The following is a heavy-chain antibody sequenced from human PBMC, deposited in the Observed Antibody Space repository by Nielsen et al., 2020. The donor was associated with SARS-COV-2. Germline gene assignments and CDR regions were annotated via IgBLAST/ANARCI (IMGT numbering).Heavy chain of an antibody. CDR2: IYYSGST. V-gene: IGHV4-39*01. CDR3: ASNPYYYDSSGHLPHLVNFDP. J-gene: IGHJ5*02. Sequence: WIRQPPGKGLEWIGSIYYSGSTYYNPSLKSRVTISVDTSKNQFSLKLSSVTAADTAVYYSASNPYYYDSSGHLPHLVNFDPWGQGTLVTVSS. D-gene: IGHD3-22*01.